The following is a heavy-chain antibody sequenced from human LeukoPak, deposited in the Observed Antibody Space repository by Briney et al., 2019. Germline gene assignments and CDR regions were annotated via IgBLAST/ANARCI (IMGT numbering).Heavy chain of an antibody. CDR2: ISYDESSK. V-gene: IGHV3-30*14. Sequence: PGGSLRLSCAASGFTFSSYAMHWVRQAPGKGLEWVAVISYDESSKYYADSVKGRFTISKDNSKNTLYLQMNSLRAEDTAVYYCARDHYAQSYYYYGMDVWGQGTTVTVSS. J-gene: IGHJ6*02. D-gene: IGHD4-17*01. CDR1: GFTFSSYA. CDR3: ARDHYAQSYYYYGMDV.